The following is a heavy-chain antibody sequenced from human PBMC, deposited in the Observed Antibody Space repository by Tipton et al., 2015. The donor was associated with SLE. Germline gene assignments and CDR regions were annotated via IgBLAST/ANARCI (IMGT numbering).Heavy chain of an antibody. CDR1: GGSISSSNYY. J-gene: IGHJ6*03. D-gene: IGHD1-26*01. V-gene: IGHV4-39*07. Sequence: TLSLTCTVSGGSISSSNYYWGWIRQSPGKGLEWIGNVFYSGNTYYNPSLRSRVVISVDTSKNQFSLKLSSVTAADTAVYYCARSGSYPYYYYYMDVWGKGTTVTVSS. CDR2: VFYSGNT. CDR3: ARSGSYPYYYYYMDV.